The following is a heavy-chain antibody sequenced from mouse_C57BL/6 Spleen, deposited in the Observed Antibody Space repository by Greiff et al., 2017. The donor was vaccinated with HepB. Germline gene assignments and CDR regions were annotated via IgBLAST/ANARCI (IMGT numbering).Heavy chain of an antibody. CDR2: ISYDGSN. V-gene: IGHV3-6*01. CDR3: ARRNPHYYGSSPFDY. J-gene: IGHJ2*01. D-gene: IGHD1-1*01. CDR1: GYSITSGYY. Sequence: ESGPGLVKPSQSLSLTCSVTGYSITSGYYWNWIRQFPGNKLEWMGYISYDGSNNYNPSLKNRISITRDTSKNQFFLKLNSVTTEDTATYYCARRNPHYYGSSPFDYWGQGTTLTVSS.